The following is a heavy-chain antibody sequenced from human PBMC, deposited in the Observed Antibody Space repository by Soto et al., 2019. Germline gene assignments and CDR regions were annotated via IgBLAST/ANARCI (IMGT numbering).Heavy chain of an antibody. V-gene: IGHV4-31*03. J-gene: IGHJ4*02. Sequence: SETLSLTCTVSGGSISSGGYYWSWIRQHPGKGLEWIGYIYYSGSTYYNPSLKSRVTISVDTSKNQFSLKLSSVTAADTAVYYCATIYSNYYDSSGYLKSDFDYWGQGTLVT. D-gene: IGHD3-22*01. CDR3: ATIYSNYYDSSGYLKSDFDY. CDR1: GGSISSGGYY. CDR2: IYYSGST.